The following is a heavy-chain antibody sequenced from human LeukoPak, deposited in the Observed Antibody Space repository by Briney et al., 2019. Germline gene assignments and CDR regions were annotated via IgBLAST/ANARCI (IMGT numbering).Heavy chain of an antibody. V-gene: IGHV4-59*01. CDR3: ARTRGYSYGLYYYYYMDV. J-gene: IGHJ6*03. D-gene: IGHD5-18*01. CDR1: GGSISSYY. Sequence: PSETLSLTCTVSGGSISSYYWSWIRQPPGKGLEWIGYINYSGSTNYNPSLKSRVTISVDTSKNQFSLKLSSVTAADTAVYYCARTRGYSYGLYYYYYMDVWGKGTTVTVSS. CDR2: INYSGST.